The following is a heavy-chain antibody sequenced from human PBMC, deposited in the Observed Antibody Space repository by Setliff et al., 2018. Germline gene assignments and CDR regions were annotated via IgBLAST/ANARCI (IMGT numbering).Heavy chain of an antibody. CDR3: ARSFSRGEKCLLDY. Sequence: SETLSLTCAVYGGSFSGYYWSWIRQPPGKRLEWIGEIIHSGSTNYNPSLKSRVTISMDTSKNQFSLKVSSVTAADTAVYYCARSFSRGEKCLLDYWGQGALVTVSS. CDR2: IIHSGST. J-gene: IGHJ4*02. CDR1: GGSFSGYY. D-gene: IGHD2-21*01. V-gene: IGHV4-34*12.